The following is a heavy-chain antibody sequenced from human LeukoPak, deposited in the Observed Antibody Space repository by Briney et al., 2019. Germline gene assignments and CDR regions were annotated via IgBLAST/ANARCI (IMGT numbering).Heavy chain of an antibody. V-gene: IGHV3-23*01. CDR3: AKDLYGSGSYYNEVFDY. D-gene: IGHD3-10*01. Sequence: PGGSLRLSCAASGFTFSSYAMSWVRQAPGKGLEWVSAISGSDGSTYYADSVKGRFTISRDNSKNTLYLQMNSLRAEDTAVYYCAKDLYGSGSYYNEVFDYWGQGTLVTVSS. CDR2: ISGSDGST. J-gene: IGHJ4*02. CDR1: GFTFSSYA.